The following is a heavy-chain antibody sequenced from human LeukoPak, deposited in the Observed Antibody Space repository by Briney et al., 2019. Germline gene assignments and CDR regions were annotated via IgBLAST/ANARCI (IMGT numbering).Heavy chain of an antibody. D-gene: IGHD3-3*01. CDR3: AKDLRDYDFWSGYHRGLDH. CDR2: IGGSGAST. Sequence: GGSLRLSCVASGFTFNDYAMNWVRQAPGKGLEWVSGIGGSGASTYYAKSVKGRFTISRDNSKNTLYLRMNSLRVEDTAIYYWAKDLRDYDFWSGYHRGLDHWGQGTLATVSS. CDR1: GFTFNDYA. J-gene: IGHJ4*02. V-gene: IGHV3-23*01.